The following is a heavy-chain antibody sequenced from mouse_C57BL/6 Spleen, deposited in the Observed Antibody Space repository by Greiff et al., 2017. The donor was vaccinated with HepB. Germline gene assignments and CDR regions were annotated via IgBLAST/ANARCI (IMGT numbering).Heavy chain of an antibody. J-gene: IGHJ4*01. CDR3: ARDLPYSGGAMDY. V-gene: IGHV5-16*01. CDR2: INYDGSST. Sequence: EVIVVESEGGLVQPGSSMKLSCTASGFTFSDYYMAWVRQVPEKGLEWVANINYDGSSTYYLDSLKSRFIISRDNAKNILYLQMSSLKSEDTATYYCARDLPYSGGAMDYWGQGTSVTVSS. D-gene: IGHD2-12*01. CDR1: GFTFSDYY.